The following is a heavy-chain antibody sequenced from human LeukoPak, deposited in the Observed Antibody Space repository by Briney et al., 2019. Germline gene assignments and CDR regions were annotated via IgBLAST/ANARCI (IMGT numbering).Heavy chain of an antibody. CDR3: ARVTRLPTVDYYYYYGMDV. D-gene: IGHD4-23*01. CDR1: GGTFSSYA. CDR2: IIPIFGTA. Sequence: SVKVSCKASGGTFSSYAISWVGQAPGQGLEWMGGIIPIFGTANYAQKFQGRVTITADESTSTAYMELSSLRSEDTAVYYCARVTRLPTVDYYYYYGMDVWGQGTTVTVSS. V-gene: IGHV1-69*13. J-gene: IGHJ6*02.